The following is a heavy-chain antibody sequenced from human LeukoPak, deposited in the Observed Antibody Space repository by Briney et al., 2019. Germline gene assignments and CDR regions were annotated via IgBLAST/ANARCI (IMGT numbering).Heavy chain of an antibody. D-gene: IGHD4-17*01. CDR1: GYTFTSYD. CDR3: ARDSPTTVTGYYGMDV. J-gene: IGHJ6*02. Sequence: ASVKVSCKASGYTFTSYDINWVRQAPGQGLEWMGGIIPIFGTVNYAQKFQGRVTITADESTSTAYMELSSLRSEDTAVYYCARDSPTTVTGYYGMDVWGQGTTVTVSS. CDR2: IIPIFGTV. V-gene: IGHV1-69*13.